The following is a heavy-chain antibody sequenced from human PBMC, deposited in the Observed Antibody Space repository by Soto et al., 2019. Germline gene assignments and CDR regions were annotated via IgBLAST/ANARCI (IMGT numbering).Heavy chain of an antibody. CDR1: GFTFSSYW. J-gene: IGHJ4*02. Sequence: GGSLRLSCAASGFTFSSYWMSWVRQAPGKGLEWVANIKQDGSEKYYVDSVKGRFTISRDNAKNSLYLQMNSLRAEDTAVYYCAREKEPDSSSWYDYFDYWGQGTLVTVSS. D-gene: IGHD6-13*01. CDR2: IKQDGSEK. CDR3: AREKEPDSSSWYDYFDY. V-gene: IGHV3-7*01.